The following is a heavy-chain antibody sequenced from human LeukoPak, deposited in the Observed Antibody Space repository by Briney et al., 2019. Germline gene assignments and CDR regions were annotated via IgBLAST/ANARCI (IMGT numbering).Heavy chain of an antibody. CDR3: ATYTGYDRIFDY. CDR1: GFTFSPSG. J-gene: IGHJ4*02. D-gene: IGHD5-12*01. V-gene: IGHV3-48*01. Sequence: TGGSLRLSCECSGFTFSPSGMTWVRQAPGKGLEWISYISGNSGAIYYADSVKGRFTISRDNAKNSLYLQMNSLRAEDTAVCYCATYTGYDRIFDYWGQGTLVTVSS. CDR2: ISGNSGAI.